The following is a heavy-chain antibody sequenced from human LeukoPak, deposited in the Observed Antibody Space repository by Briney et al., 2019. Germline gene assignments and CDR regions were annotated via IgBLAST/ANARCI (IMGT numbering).Heavy chain of an antibody. Sequence: PSETLSLTCTVSGGSISSYYWSWIRQPPGKGLEWIGYIYYSGSTNYNPSLKSRVTISVDTSKNQFSLKLSSATAADTAVYYCARDRYDSSGYYKTYYYMDVWGKGTTVTVSS. CDR2: IYYSGST. V-gene: IGHV4-59*01. J-gene: IGHJ6*03. CDR3: ARDRYDSSGYYKTYYYMDV. CDR1: GGSISSYY. D-gene: IGHD3-22*01.